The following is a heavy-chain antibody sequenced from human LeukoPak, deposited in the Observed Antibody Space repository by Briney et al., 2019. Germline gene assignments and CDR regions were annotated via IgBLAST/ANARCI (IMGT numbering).Heavy chain of an antibody. J-gene: IGHJ4*02. CDR3: ARGSRSFDWLRSYFDF. D-gene: IGHD3-9*01. V-gene: IGHV1-69-2*01. Sequence: ASVNVSCKASVYTFNDYYIHWVQQAPGKGLEWMGRVDLEDGDTIYAEKFQGRVTITADTSTDTAFMDLSSLTSFDTAVYYCARGSRSFDWLRSYFDFWGQGTLVSVSP. CDR2: VDLEDGDT. CDR1: VYTFNDYY.